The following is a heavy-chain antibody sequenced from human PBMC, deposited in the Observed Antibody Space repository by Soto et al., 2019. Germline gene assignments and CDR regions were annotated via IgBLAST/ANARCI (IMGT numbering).Heavy chain of an antibody. CDR3: ARDRSGIAVAGHIHYYYYGMDV. Sequence: GGSLRLSCAASGFTFSSYSMNWVRQAPGKGLEWVSSISSSSSYIYYADSVKGRFTISRDNAKNSLYLQMNSLRAEDTAVYYCARDRSGIAVAGHIHYYYYGMDVWGQGTTVTVSS. CDR1: GFTFSSYS. D-gene: IGHD6-19*01. CDR2: ISSSSSYI. V-gene: IGHV3-21*01. J-gene: IGHJ6*02.